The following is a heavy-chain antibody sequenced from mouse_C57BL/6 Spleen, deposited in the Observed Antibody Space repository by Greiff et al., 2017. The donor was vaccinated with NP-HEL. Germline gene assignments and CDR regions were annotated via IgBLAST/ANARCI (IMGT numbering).Heavy chain of an antibody. CDR2: IDPSDSET. Sequence: QVQLQQSGAELVRPGSSVKLSCKASGYTFTSYWMHWVKQRPIQGLEWIGNIDPSDSETHYNQKFKDKATLTVDKSSSTAYMQLSSLTSEDSAVYYCARRNYYGSSYWYFDVWGTGTTVTVSS. J-gene: IGHJ1*03. CDR3: ARRNYYGSSYWYFDV. D-gene: IGHD1-1*01. CDR1: GYTFTSYW. V-gene: IGHV1-52*01.